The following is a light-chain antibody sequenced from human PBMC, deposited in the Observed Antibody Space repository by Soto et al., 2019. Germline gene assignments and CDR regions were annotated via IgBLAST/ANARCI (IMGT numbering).Light chain of an antibody. V-gene: IGKV3-11*01. J-gene: IGKJ3*01. Sequence: EIVMTQSPATLSVSPGERATLSCRASQSVSSNLAWYQQKPGQAPRLLIYDASKRATGIPARFSGSGSGTDVTLTINGLEPDDVELYFCQQRTSWPEFTFSPGTKVDIK. CDR1: QSVSSN. CDR3: QQRTSWPEFT. CDR2: DAS.